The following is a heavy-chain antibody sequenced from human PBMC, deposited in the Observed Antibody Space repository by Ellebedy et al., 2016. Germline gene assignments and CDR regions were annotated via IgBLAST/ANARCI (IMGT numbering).Heavy chain of an antibody. CDR2: ISSSGRTI. Sequence: GESLKISXAASGFTFSDYYMTWIRQAPGKGLEWVSYISSSGRTIYYADSVKGRFTISRDNAKNSLYLQMNSLRTEDTAVFYCVRCGGNCYTSTSGMDVWGQGTTVIVSS. CDR1: GFTFSDYY. D-gene: IGHD2-21*02. CDR3: VRCGGNCYTSTSGMDV. V-gene: IGHV3-11*04. J-gene: IGHJ6*02.